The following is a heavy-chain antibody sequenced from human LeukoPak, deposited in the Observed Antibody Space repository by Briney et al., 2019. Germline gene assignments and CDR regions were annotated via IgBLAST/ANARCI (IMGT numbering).Heavy chain of an antibody. CDR2: ISGSGHSI. V-gene: IGHV3-23*01. D-gene: IGHD1-26*01. J-gene: IGHJ5*02. Sequence: PGGSRRLSCAASGFTFSSYAMSWVRQAPGKGLEWVSAISGSGHSIYYADSVKGRFTISRDNSKNTLYLQMNSLRAEDTAVYYCGATGVLLSNWFDPWGQGTLVTVSS. CDR1: GFTFSSYA. CDR3: GATGVLLSNWFDP.